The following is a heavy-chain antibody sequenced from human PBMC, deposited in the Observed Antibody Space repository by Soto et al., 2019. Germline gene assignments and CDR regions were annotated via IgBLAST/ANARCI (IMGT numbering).Heavy chain of an antibody. D-gene: IGHD2-15*01. CDR2: INHSGST. CDR1: GGSFSGYY. CDR3: ASLGGSCYYYYYGMDV. J-gene: IGHJ6*02. Sequence: SETLSLTCADYGGSFSGYYWSWIRQPPGKGLEWIGEINHSGSTNYNPSLKSRVTISVDTSKNQFSLKLSSVTAADTAVYYCASLGGSCYYYYYGMDVWGQGTTVTVSS. V-gene: IGHV4-34*01.